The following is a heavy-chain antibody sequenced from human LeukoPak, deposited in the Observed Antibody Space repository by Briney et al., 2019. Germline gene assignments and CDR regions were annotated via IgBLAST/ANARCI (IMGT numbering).Heavy chain of an antibody. CDR3: AKASEYYGSGSYPVGGFY. J-gene: IGHJ4*02. CDR2: ISGSGGST. V-gene: IGHV3-23*01. Sequence: PGGSLRLSCAASGFSFSSYDMSWVRQAPGKGLEWVSAISGSGGSTYYADSVKGRFTISRDNSKNTLYLQMNSLRAEDTALYYCAKASEYYGSGSYPVGGFYWGQGILVTVSS. CDR1: GFSFSSYD. D-gene: IGHD3-10*01.